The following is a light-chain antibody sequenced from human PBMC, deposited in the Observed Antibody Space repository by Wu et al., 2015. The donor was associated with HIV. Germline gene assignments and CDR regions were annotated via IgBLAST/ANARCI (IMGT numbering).Light chain of an antibody. CDR2: DSS. Sequence: EIVLTQSPATLSLSPGERASLSCRASQSVSTSLAWYQQRPGQPPKLLIYDSSTRATGFPARFSGSGSGTEFTLTINTLQSEDVAVYYCQQYNLWPQTFGQGT. J-gene: IGKJ1*01. CDR1: QSVSTS. CDR3: QQYNLWPQT. V-gene: IGKV3-15*01.